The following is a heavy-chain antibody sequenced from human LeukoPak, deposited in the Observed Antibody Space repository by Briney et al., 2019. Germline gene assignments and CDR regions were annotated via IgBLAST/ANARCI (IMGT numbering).Heavy chain of an antibody. J-gene: IGHJ6*02. CDR3: ARVRIGQQLDKYYYYAMDV. Sequence: GASVKVSCKASGYTFTYYYMHWVRQAPGQGLEWMGWINSHSGGTNYAQKFQGRVTMTTDTSISTAYMEVSRLRSDDTAVYYCARVRIGQQLDKYYYYAMDVWGQGTTVTVSS. CDR1: GYTFTYYY. V-gene: IGHV1-2*02. CDR2: INSHSGGT. D-gene: IGHD6-13*01.